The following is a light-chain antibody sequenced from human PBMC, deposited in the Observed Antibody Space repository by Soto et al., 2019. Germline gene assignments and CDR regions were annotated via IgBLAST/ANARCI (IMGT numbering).Light chain of an antibody. CDR1: QSIRNY. CDR2: AAS. Sequence: DIQMTQSPSSLSASVGDRVTITCRASQSIRNYLNWYQQKPGKAPNLLIYAASSLQSGVPSRFSGSGFGTDFTLTISSLQPDDLAAYYCQQSYSTPYTFGLRTKLEIK. V-gene: IGKV1-39*01. CDR3: QQSYSTPYT. J-gene: IGKJ2*01.